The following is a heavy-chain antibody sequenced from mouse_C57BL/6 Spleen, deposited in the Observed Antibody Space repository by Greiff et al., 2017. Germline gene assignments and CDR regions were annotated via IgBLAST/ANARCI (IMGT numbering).Heavy chain of an antibody. J-gene: IGHJ4*01. CDR3: ARFYYDYDKYYYAMDY. CDR2: IWTGGGT. CDR1: GFSLTSYA. Sequence: QVQLKQSGPGLVAPSPSLSITCTVSGFSLTSYAISWVRQPPGKGLEWLGVIWTGGGTNYNSALKSRLSISKDNSKSQVFLKMNSLQTDDTARYYCARFYYDYDKYYYAMDYWGQGTSVTVSS. D-gene: IGHD2-4*01. V-gene: IGHV2-9-1*01.